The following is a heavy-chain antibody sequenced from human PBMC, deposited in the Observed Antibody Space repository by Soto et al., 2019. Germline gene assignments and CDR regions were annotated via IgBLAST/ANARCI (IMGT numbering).Heavy chain of an antibody. CDR3: ARTSTSGTRVDY. J-gene: IGHJ4*02. CDR1: GGSISTSNW. V-gene: IGHV4-4*02. Sequence: QVQLQESGPGLVKPSGTLSLTCAVSGGSISTSNWWSWVRQPPGKGLEWIGEVYHSGSTNYNPSFKRRFAMSLDKSKHQFSLKLNSVTAADTALYYCARTSTSGTRVDYWGQGSLVTVSS. CDR2: VYHSGST. D-gene: IGHD2-2*01.